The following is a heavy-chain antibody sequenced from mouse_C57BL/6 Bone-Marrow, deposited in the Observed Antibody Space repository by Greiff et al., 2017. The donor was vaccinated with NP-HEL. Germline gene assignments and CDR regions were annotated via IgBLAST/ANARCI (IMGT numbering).Heavy chain of an antibody. CDR3: TRLDYGSTWFAY. V-gene: IGHV1-15*01. D-gene: IGHD1-1*01. Sequence: VQLQQSGAELVRPGASVTLSCKASGYTFTDYEMNWVKQTPVHGLEWIGAIDPETGGTAYNQKFKGKAILTADKSSSTAYMELRSLTSEDSAVYYCTRLDYGSTWFAYWGQGTLVTVSA. J-gene: IGHJ3*01. CDR2: IDPETGGT. CDR1: GYTFTDYE.